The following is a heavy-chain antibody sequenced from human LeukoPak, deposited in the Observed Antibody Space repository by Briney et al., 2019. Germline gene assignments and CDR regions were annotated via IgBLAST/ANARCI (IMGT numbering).Heavy chain of an antibody. CDR1: GGSISSYY. D-gene: IGHD4-11*01. CDR2: IYYSGST. V-gene: IGHV4-59*01. CDR3: ARVGLPYDYYGMDV. J-gene: IGHJ6*02. Sequence: PSETLSLTCTVSGGSISSYYWSWIRQPPGKGLEWIGYIYYSGSTNYNPSLKSRVTISVDTSKNQFSLKLSSVTAADTAVYYCARVGLPYDYYGMDVWGQGTTDTVSS.